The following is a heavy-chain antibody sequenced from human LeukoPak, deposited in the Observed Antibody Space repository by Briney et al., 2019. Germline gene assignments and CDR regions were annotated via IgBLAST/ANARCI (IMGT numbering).Heavy chain of an antibody. CDR1: GFTVSSNY. Sequence: PGGSLRLSCAASGFTVSSNYMSWVRQAPGKGLEWVSSISSSSSYIYYADSVKGRFTISRDNAKNSLYLQMNSLRAEDTAVYYCARAPPYYYDSSGPFDYWGQGTLVTVSS. J-gene: IGHJ4*02. D-gene: IGHD3-22*01. CDR2: ISSSSSYI. V-gene: IGHV3-21*01. CDR3: ARAPPYYYDSSGPFDY.